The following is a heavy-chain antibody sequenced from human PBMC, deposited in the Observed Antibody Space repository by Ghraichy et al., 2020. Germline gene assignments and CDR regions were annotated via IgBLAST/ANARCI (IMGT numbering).Heavy chain of an antibody. CDR2: ISYDGSNK. Sequence: GGSLRLSCAASGFTFSSYAMHWVRQAPGKGLEWVAVISYDGSNKYYADSVKGRFTISRDRSKNTLYLQMNSLRAEDTAVYYCARGLYCGGDCYSGFDYWGQGTLVTVSS. D-gene: IGHD2-21*02. V-gene: IGHV3-30-3*01. CDR1: GFTFSSYA. CDR3: ARGLYCGGDCYSGFDY. J-gene: IGHJ4*02.